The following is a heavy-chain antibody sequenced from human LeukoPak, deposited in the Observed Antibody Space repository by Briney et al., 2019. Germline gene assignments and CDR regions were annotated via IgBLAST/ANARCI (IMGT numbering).Heavy chain of an antibody. Sequence: SETLSLTCTVSGGSISSYYWSWIRQPPGKGLEWIGYIYYSGSTNYNPSLKSRVTISVDTSKNQFSLKLSSVTAADTAVYYCARDFSGNPHGYYYMDVWGKGTTATVSS. J-gene: IGHJ6*03. V-gene: IGHV4-59*01. D-gene: IGHD4-23*01. CDR2: IYYSGST. CDR3: ARDFSGNPHGYYYMDV. CDR1: GGSISSYY.